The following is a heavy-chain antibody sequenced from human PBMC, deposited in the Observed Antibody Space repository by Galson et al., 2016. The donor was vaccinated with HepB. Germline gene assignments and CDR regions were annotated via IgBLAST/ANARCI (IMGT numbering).Heavy chain of an antibody. Sequence: TLSLTCAASGDSISSGDYYWSWIRQSPGKGLEWVGYIYYSGISYYMASLKSRATMSVDTSKNQFSLKLTSVTDADTAVYYCARETQLIVVVDQLQSDYYYMDVWDKGTTVTVSS. CDR3: ARETQLIVVVDQLQSDYYYMDV. CDR2: IYYSGIS. V-gene: IGHV4-30-4*08. J-gene: IGHJ6*03. CDR1: GDSISSGDYY. D-gene: IGHD3-22*01.